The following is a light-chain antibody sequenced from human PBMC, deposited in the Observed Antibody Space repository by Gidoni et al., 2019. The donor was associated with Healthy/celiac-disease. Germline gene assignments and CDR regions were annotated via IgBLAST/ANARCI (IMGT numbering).Light chain of an antibody. Sequence: DIQMTQSPSSLSASVGDRVTITCRASQSISSYLYWYQQKPGKAPKLLIYAASSLQSGVPSMFSGSGSGTDFTLTISSLQPEDFATYYCQQSYSTPRTFGQGTKVEIK. CDR3: QQSYSTPRT. J-gene: IGKJ1*01. V-gene: IGKV1-39*01. CDR1: QSISSY. CDR2: AAS.